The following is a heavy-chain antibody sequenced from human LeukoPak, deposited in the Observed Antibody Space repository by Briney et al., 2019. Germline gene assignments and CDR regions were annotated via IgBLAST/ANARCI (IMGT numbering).Heavy chain of an antibody. CDR3: ARDQGNPYYDILTGYLSNYFDY. J-gene: IGHJ4*02. CDR2: IWYDGSNK. CDR1: GFTFSSYG. D-gene: IGHD3-9*01. Sequence: GGSLRLSCAASGFTFSSYGMHWVRQAPGKGLEWVAVIWYDGSNKYYAVSVKGRFTISRDNSKNTLYLQMNSLRAEDTAVYYCARDQGNPYYDILTGYLSNYFDYWGQGTLVTVSS. V-gene: IGHV3-33*01.